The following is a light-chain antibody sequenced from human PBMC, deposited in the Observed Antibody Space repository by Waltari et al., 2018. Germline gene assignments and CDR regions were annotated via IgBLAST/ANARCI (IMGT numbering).Light chain of an antibody. CDR2: GAY. Sequence: EIVMTQSPATLSVPPGERATLPCRSCQSIHDNVAWYQQKHGQAPRLLIYGAYTRATGIPARFRGSGSGTEFTLSISSLQTEDFGVYYCQQYNVWPPITFGQGTRLEIK. V-gene: IGKV3-15*01. J-gene: IGKJ5*01. CDR3: QQYNVWPPIT. CDR1: QSIHDN.